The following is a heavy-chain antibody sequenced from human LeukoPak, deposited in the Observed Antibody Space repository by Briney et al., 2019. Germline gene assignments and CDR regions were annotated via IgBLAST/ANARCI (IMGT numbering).Heavy chain of an antibody. Sequence: ASVKVSCKASGGTFSSYAISWVRQAPGQGLEWMGRIIPIFGIANYAQKFQGRVTITADKSTSTAYVELSSLGSEDTAVYYCAKVEMATTGGGFDPWGQGTLVTVSS. D-gene: IGHD5-24*01. CDR1: GGTFSSYA. CDR3: AKVEMATTGGGFDP. J-gene: IGHJ5*02. CDR2: IIPIFGIA. V-gene: IGHV1-69*04.